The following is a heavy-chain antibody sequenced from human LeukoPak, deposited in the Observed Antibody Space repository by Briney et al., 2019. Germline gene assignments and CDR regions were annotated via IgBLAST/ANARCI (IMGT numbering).Heavy chain of an antibody. Sequence: HPGGSLRLSCAASGFTFNSYWMHWVRQAPEKGLVWVSRINSDESRTAYADSVKGRFSISRDNAKNTLYLQMNSLRAEDTALYYCAKHRDGGYLALYYFDYWGQGTLVTVSS. J-gene: IGHJ4*02. CDR2: INSDESRT. CDR3: AKHRDGGYLALYYFDY. CDR1: GFTFNSYW. V-gene: IGHV3-74*01. D-gene: IGHD3-22*01.